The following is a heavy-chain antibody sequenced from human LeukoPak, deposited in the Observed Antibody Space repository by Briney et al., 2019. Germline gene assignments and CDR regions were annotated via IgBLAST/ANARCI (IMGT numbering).Heavy chain of an antibody. J-gene: IGHJ4*02. CDR2: IHYSGST. D-gene: IGHD3-16*01. V-gene: IGHV4-59*01. CDR1: GGSIVNYY. Sequence: SETLSLTCTVSGGSIVNYYWSWLRQPPGKGLDWIGYIHYSGSTNYNPSLKSRVTLSVDTSKNQLSLQLSSVTAADTAVYYCTRDRGSEGGFDYWGQGMLVTVSS. CDR3: TRDRGSEGGFDY.